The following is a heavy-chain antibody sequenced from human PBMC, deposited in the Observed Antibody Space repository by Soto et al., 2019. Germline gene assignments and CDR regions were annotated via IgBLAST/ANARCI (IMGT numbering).Heavy chain of an antibody. V-gene: IGHV1-46*01. CDR2: INPSGGST. CDR3: ARVDYDYVWGSYRPPNYFDY. D-gene: IGHD3-16*02. CDR1: GYTFTSYY. J-gene: IGHJ4*02. Sequence: ASVNVSCKASGYTFTSYYIHWVRQAPGQGLEWMGIINPSGGSTSYAQKLQGRVTMTTDTSTSTAYMELRSLRSDDTAVYYCARVDYDYVWGSYRPPNYFDYWGQGTLVTVSS.